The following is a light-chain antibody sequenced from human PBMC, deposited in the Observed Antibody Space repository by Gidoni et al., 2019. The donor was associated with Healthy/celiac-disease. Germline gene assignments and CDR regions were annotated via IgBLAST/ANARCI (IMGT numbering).Light chain of an antibody. CDR3: QKYNSAPRSG. J-gene: IGKJ5*01. V-gene: IGKV1-27*01. CDR2: AAS. Sequence: DIQMTQSPSSLSASVGDRVTITCRASQGISNYLAWYQQKPGKVPKLLIYAASTLQSGVPSRFSGSGSGTDFTLTISSLQPEDVATYYCQKYNSAPRSGFXXXTRLEIK. CDR1: QGISNY.